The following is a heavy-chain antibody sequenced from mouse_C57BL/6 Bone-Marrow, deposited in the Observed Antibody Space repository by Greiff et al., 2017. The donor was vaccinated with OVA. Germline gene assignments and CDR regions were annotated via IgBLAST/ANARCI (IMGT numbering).Heavy chain of an antibody. D-gene: IGHD2-1*01. CDR1: GYTFTSYG. Sequence: VKLVESGAELARPGASVKLSCKASGYTFTSYGISWVKQRTGQGLEWIGEIYPRSGNTYYNEKFKGKATLTADKSSSTAYMELRSLTSEDSAVYFCAYGNYEWFAYWGQGTLVTVSA. CDR2: IYPRSGNT. J-gene: IGHJ3*01. CDR3: AYGNYEWFAY. V-gene: IGHV1-81*01.